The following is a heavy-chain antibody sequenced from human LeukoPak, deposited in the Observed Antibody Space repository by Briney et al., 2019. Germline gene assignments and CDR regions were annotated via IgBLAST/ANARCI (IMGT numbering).Heavy chain of an antibody. CDR2: INPNSGGT. CDR3: AREPLWFGELPAYYFDY. CDR1: GYTFTGYY. Sequence: ASVKVSCKASGYTFTGYYMHWVRQAPGQGLKWMGWINPNSGGTNYAQKFQGRVTMTRDTSISTAYMELSRLRSDDTAVYYCAREPLWFGELPAYYFDYWGQGTLVTVSS. D-gene: IGHD3-10*01. V-gene: IGHV1-2*02. J-gene: IGHJ4*02.